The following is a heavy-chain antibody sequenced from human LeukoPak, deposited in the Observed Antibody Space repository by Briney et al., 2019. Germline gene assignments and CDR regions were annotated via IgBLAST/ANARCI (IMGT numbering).Heavy chain of an antibody. CDR2: IYRGSST. CDR1: GFTVSNNY. V-gene: IGHV3-53*05. Sequence: PGGSLRLSCAASGFTVSNNYMSWVRQAPGKGLEWVSVIYRGSSTYYADSVKGRFTISRDNSKNTLYLQMNSLRAEDTAVYYCARVSGSGSYSGNYWGQGTLVTVSS. D-gene: IGHD3-10*01. CDR3: ARVSGSGSYSGNY. J-gene: IGHJ4*02.